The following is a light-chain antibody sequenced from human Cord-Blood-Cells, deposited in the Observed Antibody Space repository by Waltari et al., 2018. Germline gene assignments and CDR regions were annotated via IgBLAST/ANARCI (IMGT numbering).Light chain of an antibody. J-gene: IGLJ1*01. CDR1: SSDVGGYNY. CDR2: DVS. V-gene: IGLV2-14*01. CDR3: SSYTSSSTLYV. Sequence: QSALTQPASVSGSPGQSITISCPGTSSDVGGYNYVSWYQQHPGKAHKLMIYDVSKRPSGVSNRFSGSKSGNTASLTISGLQAEDEADYYCSSYTSSSTLYVFGTGTKVTVL.